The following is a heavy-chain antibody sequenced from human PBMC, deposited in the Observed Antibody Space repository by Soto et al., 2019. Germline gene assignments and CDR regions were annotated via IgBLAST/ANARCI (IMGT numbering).Heavy chain of an antibody. CDR3: AKDGHYDFWSGYFDY. CDR2: ISGSGGST. V-gene: IGHV3-23*01. D-gene: IGHD3-3*01. J-gene: IGHJ4*02. CDR1: GFTFSSYA. Sequence: GGSLRLSCAASGFTFSSYAMSWVRQAPGKGLEWVSAISGSGGSTYYADSVKGRFTISRDNSKITLYLQMNSLRAEDTAVYYCAKDGHYDFWSGYFDYWGQGTLVTVSS.